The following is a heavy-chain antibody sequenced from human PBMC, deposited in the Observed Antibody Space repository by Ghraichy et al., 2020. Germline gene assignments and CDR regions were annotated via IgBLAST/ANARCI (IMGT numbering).Heavy chain of an antibody. V-gene: IGHV4-34*01. CDR1: GGSFSGYY. Sequence: ETLSLTCAVYGGSFSGYYWSWIRQPPGKGLEWIGEINHSGSTNYNPSLKSRVTISVDTSKNQFSLKLSSVTAADTAVYYCARQRERNSSSWYCCGYYFDYWGQGTLVTVSS. J-gene: IGHJ4*02. D-gene: IGHD6-13*01. CDR2: INHSGST. CDR3: ARQRERNSSSWYCCGYYFDY.